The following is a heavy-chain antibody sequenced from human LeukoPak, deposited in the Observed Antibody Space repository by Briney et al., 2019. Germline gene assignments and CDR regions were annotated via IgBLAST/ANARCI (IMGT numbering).Heavy chain of an antibody. CDR1: GFTFSSYS. J-gene: IGHJ4*02. Sequence: GGSLRLSCAASGFTFSSYSMNWVRQAPGKGLEWVSSISSSSSYIYYADSVKGRFTISRDNSKNTLYLQMNSLRAEDTAVYYCAKDLWSNYYDSSGYQGYFDYWGQGTLVTVSS. V-gene: IGHV3-21*01. CDR2: ISSSSSYI. CDR3: AKDLWSNYYDSSGYQGYFDY. D-gene: IGHD3-22*01.